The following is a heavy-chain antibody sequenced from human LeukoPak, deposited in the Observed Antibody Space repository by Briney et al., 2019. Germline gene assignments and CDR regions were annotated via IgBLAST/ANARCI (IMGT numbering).Heavy chain of an antibody. D-gene: IGHD3-22*01. Sequence: GSSVKVSCKASGGTFSSYAISWVRQAPGQGLEWMGGIIPIFGTANYAQKFQGRVTITTDESTSTAYMELSSLRSEDTAVYYCARDRGYYDSSGYFDYWGQGTLVTVSS. CDR3: ARDRGYYDSSGYFDY. V-gene: IGHV1-69*05. CDR1: GGTFSSYA. J-gene: IGHJ4*02. CDR2: IIPIFGTA.